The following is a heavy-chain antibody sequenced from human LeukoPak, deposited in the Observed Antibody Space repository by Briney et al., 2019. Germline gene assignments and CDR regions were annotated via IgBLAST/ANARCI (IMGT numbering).Heavy chain of an antibody. D-gene: IGHD1-26*01. CDR1: GYSISGAYY. Sequence: SETLSLTCDVSGYSISGAYYWGWIRQPPGKGLEWIGTIYYSGSTYYNPSLKSRVAISVDTSKSQFSLKLNSVTAADTAVYYCARQLSGKYLQYFDHWGRGTLVTVSS. V-gene: IGHV4-38-2*01. CDR3: ARQLSGKYLQYFDH. CDR2: IYYSGST. J-gene: IGHJ4*02.